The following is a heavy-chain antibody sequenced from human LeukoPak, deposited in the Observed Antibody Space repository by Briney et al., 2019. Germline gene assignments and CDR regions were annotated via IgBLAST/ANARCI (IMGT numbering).Heavy chain of an antibody. Sequence: GGSLRLSCAASGFTVSSNYMSWVRQAPGKGLEWVSAISGSGGSTYYADSVKGRFTISRDNSKNTLYLQMNSPRAEDTAVYYCAKETGYSGSYPFDYWGQGTLVTVSS. D-gene: IGHD1-26*01. CDR1: GFTVSSNY. V-gene: IGHV3-23*01. J-gene: IGHJ4*02. CDR2: ISGSGGST. CDR3: AKETGYSGSYPFDY.